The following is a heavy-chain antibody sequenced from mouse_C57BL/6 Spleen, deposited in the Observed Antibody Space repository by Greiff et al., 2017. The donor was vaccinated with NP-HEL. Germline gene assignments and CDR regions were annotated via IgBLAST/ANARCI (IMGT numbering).Heavy chain of an antibody. Sequence: QVQLQQPGAELVKPGASVKFSCTASGYTFTSYWMPWVNQRPGQGLEWIGMIHPNSGSTNYNEKVKSKATLTVDKSTSTAYMQLSRLTSEDSAVYYCSTGVAKDWYFDVWGKGTTVTVSS. CDR1: GYTFTSYW. J-gene: IGHJ1*03. CDR2: IHPNSGST. V-gene: IGHV1-64*01. D-gene: IGHD1-1*01. CDR3: STGVAKDWYFDV.